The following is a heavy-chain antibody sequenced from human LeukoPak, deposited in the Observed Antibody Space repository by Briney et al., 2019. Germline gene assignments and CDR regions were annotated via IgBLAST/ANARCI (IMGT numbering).Heavy chain of an antibody. CDR1: GYTFTSYG. D-gene: IGHD3-22*01. CDR3: ARELYYDSSGYYYYYYGMDV. CDR2: ISAYNGNT. Sequence: ASVKASCKASGYTFTSYGISWVRQAPGQGLEWMGWISAYNGNTNYAQKLQGRVTMTTDTSTSTAYMELRSLRSDDTAVYYCARELYYDSSGYYYYYYGMDVWGQGTTVTVSS. V-gene: IGHV1-18*01. J-gene: IGHJ6*02.